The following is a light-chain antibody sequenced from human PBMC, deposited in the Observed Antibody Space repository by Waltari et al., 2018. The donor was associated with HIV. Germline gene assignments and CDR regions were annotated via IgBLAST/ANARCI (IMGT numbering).Light chain of an antibody. J-gene: IGLJ3*02. CDR2: YNSDSDT. CDR1: SGINVDTFR. CDR3: MIWHANTWV. Sequence: QTVLTQPSSLSASPGASASLTCTLRSGINVDTFRVYWYQQKPGTPPQYLLRYNSDSDTQKGSGASSRCSGSKDTSANAAILLISGLQSEDEADYYCMIWHANTWVFGGGTKLTVL. V-gene: IGLV5-45*03.